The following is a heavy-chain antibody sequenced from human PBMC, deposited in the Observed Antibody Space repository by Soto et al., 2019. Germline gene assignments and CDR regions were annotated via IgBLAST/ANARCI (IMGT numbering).Heavy chain of an antibody. D-gene: IGHD4-17*01. CDR1: GFTFSSYS. J-gene: IGHJ3*02. CDR3: ARRLRSEQTGDAFDI. CDR2: ISSSSSYI. V-gene: IGHV3-21*01. Sequence: GESLKISCAASGFTFSSYSMNWVRQAPGKGLEWVSSISSSSSYIYYADSVKGRFTISRDNAKNSLYLQMNSLRAEDTAVYYCARRLRSEQTGDAFDIWGQGTMVTVSS.